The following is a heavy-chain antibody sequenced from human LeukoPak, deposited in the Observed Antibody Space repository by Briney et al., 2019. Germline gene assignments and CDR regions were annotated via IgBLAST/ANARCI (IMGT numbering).Heavy chain of an antibody. V-gene: IGHV3-23*01. Sequence: GGSLRLSCAASGFTFGPYTMNWVRQAPGKGLEWVSAISGSGGSTYYADSVKGRFTISRDNSKNTLYLQMNSLRAEDTAVYYCAKPHRYYDYVWGSYRYEYFDYWGQGTLVTVSS. CDR3: AKPHRYYDYVWGSYRYEYFDY. J-gene: IGHJ4*02. CDR1: GFTFGPYT. CDR2: ISGSGGST. D-gene: IGHD3-16*02.